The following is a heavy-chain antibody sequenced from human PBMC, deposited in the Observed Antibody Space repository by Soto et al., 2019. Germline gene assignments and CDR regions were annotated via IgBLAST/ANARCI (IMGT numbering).Heavy chain of an antibody. V-gene: IGHV3-30-3*01. Sequence: GGSLRLSCAASGFTFSSYAVHWVRQAPGKGLEWVAVISYDGSNKYYADSVKGRFTISRGNSKNTLYLQMNSLRAEDTAVYYCEKGSYCSGGSCYQGFFDYWGQGTLVTVSS. CDR3: EKGSYCSGGSCYQGFFDY. D-gene: IGHD2-15*01. CDR2: ISYDGSNK. CDR1: GFTFSSYA. J-gene: IGHJ4*02.